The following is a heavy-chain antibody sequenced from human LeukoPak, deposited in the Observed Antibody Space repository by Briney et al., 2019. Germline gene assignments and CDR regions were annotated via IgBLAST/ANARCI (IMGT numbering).Heavy chain of an antibody. J-gene: IGHJ4*02. D-gene: IGHD3-22*01. CDR2: ISGSGGST. V-gene: IGHV3-23*01. Sequence: GGSLRLSCAASGFTFSSYAMSWVRQAPGKGLEWVSAISGSGGSTYYADSVKGRFTISRDNSKNTLYLQMNSLRAEDTAVYYCAKVSAYYYDSSGLDRFDYWGQGTLVTVSS. CDR1: GFTFSSYA. CDR3: AKVSAYYYDSSGLDRFDY.